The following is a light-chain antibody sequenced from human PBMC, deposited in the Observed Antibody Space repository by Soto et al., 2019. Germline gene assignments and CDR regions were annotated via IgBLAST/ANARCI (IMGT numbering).Light chain of an antibody. CDR1: NIGSKS. CDR3: QVWDSSSDSRGV. J-gene: IGLJ1*01. Sequence: SYELTQPPSVSVAPGQTARITCGGTNIGSKSVHWYQQKPGQAPVLVVYDDSDRPSGIPERFSGSNSGNTATLTISRVEAGDEADYYCQVWDSSSDSRGVFGTGTKLTVL. V-gene: IGLV3-21*02. CDR2: DDS.